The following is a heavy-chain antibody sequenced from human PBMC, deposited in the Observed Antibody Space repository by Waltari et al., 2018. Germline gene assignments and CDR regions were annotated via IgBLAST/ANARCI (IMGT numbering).Heavy chain of an antibody. Sequence: QVQLVQSGVEVKKPGASVKVSCKASGYHFTGYYMHWVRQAPGQGLEWMGRINPNSGGTNYAQKFQGRVTMTRDTSINTAYMELSRLRSDDTAVYYCARDKSGYDSNWFDPWGQGTLVTVSS. V-gene: IGHV1-2*06. CDR1: GYHFTGYY. CDR3: ARDKSGYDSNWFDP. CDR2: INPNSGGT. D-gene: IGHD5-12*01. J-gene: IGHJ5*02.